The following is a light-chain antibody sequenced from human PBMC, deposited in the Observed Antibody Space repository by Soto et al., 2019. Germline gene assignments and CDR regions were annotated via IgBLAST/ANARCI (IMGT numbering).Light chain of an antibody. Sequence: EIVLTQSPCTLSLSPGERATLSCRASESVSSTSLAWYQQKPGQAPRLLMYGVSSRATGIPDRFSGSGSGTDFTLTINRLEPEDFAVHFCQQYDNSVWTFGQGTKVDIK. CDR2: GVS. CDR3: QQYDNSVWT. V-gene: IGKV3-20*01. CDR1: ESVSSTS. J-gene: IGKJ1*01.